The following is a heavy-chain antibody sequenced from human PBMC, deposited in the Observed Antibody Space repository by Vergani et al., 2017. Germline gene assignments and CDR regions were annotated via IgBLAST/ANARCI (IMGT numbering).Heavy chain of an antibody. D-gene: IGHD6-19*01. CDR1: GYTFTNHH. CDR3: AREQWLPIDYFDY. Sequence: VQLVQSGTEVKKSGASVKIVCKTSGYTFTNHHLHWVRPAPGQGLEWMGIITPGGSTDYGPKFQGRATMNRDTSTGTVYMDLTGLSSDDTAMYYCAREQWLPIDYFDYWGQGTLVTVSS. J-gene: IGHJ4*02. CDR2: ITPGGST. V-gene: IGHV1-46*01.